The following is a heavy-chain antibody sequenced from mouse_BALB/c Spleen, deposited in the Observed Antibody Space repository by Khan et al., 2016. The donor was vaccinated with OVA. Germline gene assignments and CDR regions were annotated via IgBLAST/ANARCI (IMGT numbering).Heavy chain of an antibody. CDR3: ARSPTPYCWFSY. CDR2: INPSDSET. Sequence: QVQLKQSGAELVRPGASVRLSCKASGYSFTNYWMNWVKQRPGQGLVYIGMINPSDSETRLNKKFRDKATLKEDNSSSTAYMQLVSPTPDASAVYYCARSPTPYCWFSYLGQGTLVTVSA. J-gene: IGHJ3*01. CDR1: GYSFTNYW. V-gene: IGHV1S82*01. D-gene: IGHD6-1*01.